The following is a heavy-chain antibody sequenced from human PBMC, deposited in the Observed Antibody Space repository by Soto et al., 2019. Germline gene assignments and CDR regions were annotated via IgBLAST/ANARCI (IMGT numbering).Heavy chain of an antibody. V-gene: IGHV3-48*02. D-gene: IGHD3-22*01. CDR1: GFIFSSYS. CDR3: ARVTYYWDGSGYYFFEY. Sequence: PGGSLRLSCAASGFIFSSYSMSWVRQAPGKGLEWVSYISSGSSSIYYADSVKGRFTISRDNAKNSVYLQMSSLRDEDTAVYYCARVTYYWDGSGYYFFEYWGQGALVTVSS. CDR2: ISSGSSSI. J-gene: IGHJ4*02.